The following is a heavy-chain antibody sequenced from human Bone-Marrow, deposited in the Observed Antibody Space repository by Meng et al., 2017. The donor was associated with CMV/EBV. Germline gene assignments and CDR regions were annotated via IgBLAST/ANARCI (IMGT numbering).Heavy chain of an antibody. CDR2: VYHSGST. J-gene: IGHJ4*02. D-gene: IGHD6-19*01. CDR1: GGSISRNNW. CDR3: ATSIAVAAFDY. Sequence: TCAVSGGSISRNNWWSCVRQPPGKGLEWIGDVYHSGSTNYNPSLKSRVTISVDKSKNQFSLKLNSVTAADTAVYYCATSIAVAAFDYWGQGALVTVSS. V-gene: IGHV4-4*02.